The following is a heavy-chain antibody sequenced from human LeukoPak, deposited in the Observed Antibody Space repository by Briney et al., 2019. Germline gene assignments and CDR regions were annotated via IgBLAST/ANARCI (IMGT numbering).Heavy chain of an antibody. CDR2: INHSGST. V-gene: IGHV4-34*01. J-gene: IGHJ4*02. CDR1: GGSFSGYY. CDR3: ARSAGSGSYPIDY. Sequence: SETLSLTCAVYGGSFSGYYWSWLRQPPGKGLEWIGEINHSGSTNYNPSLRSRVTISVDTSKNQFSLKLSSVTAADTAVYYCARSAGSGSYPIDYGGQGTLVTVSS. D-gene: IGHD1-26*01.